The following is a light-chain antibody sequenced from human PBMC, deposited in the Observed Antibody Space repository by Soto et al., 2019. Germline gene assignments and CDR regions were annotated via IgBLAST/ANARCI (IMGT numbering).Light chain of an antibody. J-gene: IGKJ1*01. CDR1: QSVSSL. CDR3: QQYGSSPQT. V-gene: IGKV3-20*01. Sequence: IVLTQSPATLSVSPGERATLSCRASQSVSSLLAWYQQKPRQAPRLLIYGASSRATGIPDRFSGSGSGTDFTLTISGLEPEDFAVYYCQQYGSSPQTFGQGTKVDIK. CDR2: GAS.